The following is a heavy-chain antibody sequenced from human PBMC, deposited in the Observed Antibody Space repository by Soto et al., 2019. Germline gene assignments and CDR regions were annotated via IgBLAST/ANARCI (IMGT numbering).Heavy chain of an antibody. J-gene: IGHJ4*02. CDR1: GFTFSNAW. D-gene: IGHD1-26*01. CDR3: TTDSSYSGSYAHARPYYFDY. CDR2: IKSKTDGGTT. Sequence: GGSLRLSCAASGFTFSNAWMSWVRQAPGKGLEWVGRIKSKTDGGTTDYAAPVKGRFTISRDDSKNTLYLQMNSLKTEDTAVYYCTTDSSYSGSYAHARPYYFDYWGQGTLVTVSS. V-gene: IGHV3-15*01.